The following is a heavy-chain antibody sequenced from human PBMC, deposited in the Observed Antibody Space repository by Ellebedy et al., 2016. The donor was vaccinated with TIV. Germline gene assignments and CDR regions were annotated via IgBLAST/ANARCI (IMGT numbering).Heavy chain of an antibody. CDR1: GFTFSSYG. D-gene: IGHD3-10*01. J-gene: IGHJ3*02. V-gene: IGHV3-48*04. Sequence: GESLKISCAASGFTFSSYGMHWVRQAPGKGLEWVSYISSSGSTIYYADSVKGRFTISRDNAKNSLYLQMNSLRAEDTAVYYCAREADYYGSGSSSRGAFDIWGQGTMVTVSS. CDR2: ISSSGSTI. CDR3: AREADYYGSGSSSRGAFDI.